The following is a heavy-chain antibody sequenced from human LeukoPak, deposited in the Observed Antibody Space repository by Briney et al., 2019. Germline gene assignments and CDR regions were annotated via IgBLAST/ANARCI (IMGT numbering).Heavy chain of an antibody. Sequence: SETLSLTCIVSGGSVSSGGYYWSWIRQLPGKGLEWIGYIFYSGSTYYNPSLKSRIILSVDTSKNQFSLRLSSVTAADTAVYYCARVEDSSGSSAPYYFGYWGQGTLVTVSS. CDR2: IFYSGST. V-gene: IGHV4-31*03. J-gene: IGHJ4*02. CDR3: ARVEDSSGSSAPYYFGY. D-gene: IGHD3-22*01. CDR1: GGSVSSGGYY.